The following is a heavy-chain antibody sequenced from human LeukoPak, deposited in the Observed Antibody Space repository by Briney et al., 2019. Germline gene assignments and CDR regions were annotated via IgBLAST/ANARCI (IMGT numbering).Heavy chain of an antibody. CDR1: GFTFSSYW. CDR3: ARSYPTGWFDP. Sequence: QTGGSLRLSCAASGFTFSSYWMSWVRQAPGKGLEWVANIKQDGSVKYYVDSVKGRFTISRDNAKNSLYLQMNSLRAEDTAVYYCARSYPTGWFDPWGQGTLVTVSS. CDR2: IKQDGSVK. D-gene: IGHD1-14*01. J-gene: IGHJ5*02. V-gene: IGHV3-7*03.